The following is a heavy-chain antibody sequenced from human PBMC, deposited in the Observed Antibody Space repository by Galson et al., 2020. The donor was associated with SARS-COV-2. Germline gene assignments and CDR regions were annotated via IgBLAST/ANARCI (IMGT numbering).Heavy chain of an antibody. CDR2: ITPRDDIP. CDR1: RYTFTSSY. V-gene: IGHV1-46*01. CDR3: AREWGETSSSVFEY. J-gene: IGHJ4*02. Sequence: ASLKLSRKTSRYTFTSSYIHWVRPAPGQGLERVGIITPRDDIPSYAQKFQGRVTMTSDTSTSTVHLELSRLRPEDAAVYYCAREWGETSSSVFEYWGRGTLVTVSS. D-gene: IGHD2-21*01.